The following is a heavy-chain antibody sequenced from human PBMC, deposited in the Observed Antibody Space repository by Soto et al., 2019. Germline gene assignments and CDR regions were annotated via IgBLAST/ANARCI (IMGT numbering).Heavy chain of an antibody. CDR2: VSWNSGSI. CDR1: GFNFDDYT. Sequence: EVQLVESGGGLVQPGTSLRISCAGSGFNFDDYTMHWVRQAPGKGLEWVSGVSWNSGSIDYADSVKGRFTISRDNAKNSLYLQMNSLRTEDTALYYCAKAPLWQKLVYYFDYWGQGTLVTVSS. D-gene: IGHD2-8*02. V-gene: IGHV3-9*01. CDR3: AKAPLWQKLVYYFDY. J-gene: IGHJ4*02.